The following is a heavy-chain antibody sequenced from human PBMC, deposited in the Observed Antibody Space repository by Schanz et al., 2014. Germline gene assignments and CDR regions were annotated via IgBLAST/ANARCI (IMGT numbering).Heavy chain of an antibody. J-gene: IGHJ6*03. D-gene: IGHD4-17*01. V-gene: IGHV1-46*01. Sequence: QVQLVQSGAEVKKPGASVKVSCEASGYTFTSYYIHWFRQAPGQGLEWMGLINPSVGNTIYAQKFRGRVTMTRDTSTSTGYMELSSLRSEDTAVYYCARAPVTVGPYHYYMDVWGKGTTVTVSS. CDR1: GYTFTSYY. CDR2: INPSVGNT. CDR3: ARAPVTVGPYHYYMDV.